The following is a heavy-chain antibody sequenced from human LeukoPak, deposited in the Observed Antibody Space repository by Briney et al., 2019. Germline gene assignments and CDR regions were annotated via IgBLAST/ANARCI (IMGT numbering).Heavy chain of an antibody. Sequence: GGSLRLSCAASGFTVSSNYMSWVRQAPGKGLEWVSVIYSGGSTYYADSVKGRFTISRDNSKNTLYLQMNSLRAEDTAVYYCAKADIVVVVAATLAIDYWGQGTLVTVSS. CDR3: AKADIVVVVAATLAIDY. V-gene: IGHV3-53*01. D-gene: IGHD2-15*01. J-gene: IGHJ4*02. CDR1: GFTVSSNY. CDR2: IYSGGST.